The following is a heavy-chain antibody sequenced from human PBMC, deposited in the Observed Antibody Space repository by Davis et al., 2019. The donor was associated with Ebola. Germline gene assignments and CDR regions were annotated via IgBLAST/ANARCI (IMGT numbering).Heavy chain of an antibody. D-gene: IGHD2-15*01. CDR1: GGSFSGYY. CDR2: IIHSGSA. CDR3: AAAVNYYYGMDV. Sequence: SETLSLTCAVYGGSFSGYYWSWTRQPPGKGLEWIGEIIHSGSANYNPSLKSRVTISVDTSKNQFSLKLSSVTAADTAVYYCAAAVNYYYGMDVWGQGTTVTVSS. J-gene: IGHJ6*02. V-gene: IGHV4-34*12.